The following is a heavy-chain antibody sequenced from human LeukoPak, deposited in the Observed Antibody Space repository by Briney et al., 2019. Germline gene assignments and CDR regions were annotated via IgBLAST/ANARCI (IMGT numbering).Heavy chain of an antibody. D-gene: IGHD4-11*01. CDR1: DDSISSGTYY. CDR3: ARLYYYSKLSYFDS. J-gene: IGHJ4*02. Sequence: SQTLSLTCTVSDDSISSGTYYWTWIRQPAGRGLEWIGRISSTGSTNYNPSLKSRVTISIDPSKNQFSLRLKSVTAADTAMYYCARLYYYSKLSYFDSWGQGTLVTVSS. V-gene: IGHV4-61*02. CDR2: ISSTGST.